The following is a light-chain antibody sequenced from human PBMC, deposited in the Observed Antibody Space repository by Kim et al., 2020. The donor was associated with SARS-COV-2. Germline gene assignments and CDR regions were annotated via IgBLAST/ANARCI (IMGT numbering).Light chain of an antibody. CDR3: QSYDSSLSGWV. CDR2: SNS. Sequence: QSVLTQPPSVSGAPGQRVTISCTGSSSNIGADYDVHWYQYLPGTVPKLLIYSNSNRPSGVPDRFSGSKSGTSASLAITGLQAEDEADYYCQSYDSSLSGWVLGGGTQLTVL. J-gene: IGLJ3*02. CDR1: SSNIGADYD. V-gene: IGLV1-40*01.